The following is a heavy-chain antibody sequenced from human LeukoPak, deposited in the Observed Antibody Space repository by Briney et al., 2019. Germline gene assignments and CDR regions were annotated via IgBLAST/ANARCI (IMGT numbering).Heavy chain of an antibody. V-gene: IGHV3-23*01. CDR1: GFTFSSYA. D-gene: IGHD6-13*01. CDR2: ISGSGGST. Sequence: GGSLRLSRAASGFTFSSYAMSWVRQAPGKGLEWVSAISGSGGSTYYADSVKGRFTISRDNSKNTLYLQMNSLRAEDTAVYYCARAGIAAAGTGGNYWGQGTLVTVSS. J-gene: IGHJ4*02. CDR3: ARAGIAAAGTGGNY.